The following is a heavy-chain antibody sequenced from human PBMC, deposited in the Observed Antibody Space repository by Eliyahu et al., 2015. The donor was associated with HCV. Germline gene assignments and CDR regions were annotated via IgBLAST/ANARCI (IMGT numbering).Heavy chain of an antibody. CDR1: GFTFSSYV. CDR3: AKGWLEY. Sequence: EVQVLESGGGXXQPGGSLRLSCSASGFTFSSYVMNWVRQAPGXGLEWVSGITGSGGSTYYADSVKGRFTISRDNSKNTLHLQMNSLRAEDTAVYYCAKGWLEYWGQGTLVTVSS. D-gene: IGHD6-13*01. V-gene: IGHV3-23*01. CDR2: ITGSGGST. J-gene: IGHJ4*02.